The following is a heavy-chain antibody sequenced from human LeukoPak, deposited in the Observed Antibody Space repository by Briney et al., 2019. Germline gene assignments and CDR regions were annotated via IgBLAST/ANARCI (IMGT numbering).Heavy chain of an antibody. D-gene: IGHD3-22*01. CDR3: ARESLGSSGYYRDY. J-gene: IGHJ4*02. Sequence: GGSLRLSCAASGFTFSSYAMSWVRQAPGKGLEWVSSISSSSSYIYYADSAKGRFTISRDNAKNSLYLQMNSLRAEDTAVYYCARESLGSSGYYRDYWGQGTLVTVSS. CDR2: ISSSSSYI. V-gene: IGHV3-21*01. CDR1: GFTFSSYA.